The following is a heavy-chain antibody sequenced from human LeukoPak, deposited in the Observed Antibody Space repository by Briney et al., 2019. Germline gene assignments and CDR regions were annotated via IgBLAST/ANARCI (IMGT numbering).Heavy chain of an antibody. D-gene: IGHD5-12*01. CDR1: GFTFDDYA. Sequence: GGSLRLSCAASGFTFDDYAMHWVRQAPGKGLEWVSGISWNSGSIGYADSVKGRFTISRDNAKNSLYLQMNSLRAEDTALYYCAKDRGGYAEYYFDYWGQGTLVTVSS. V-gene: IGHV3-9*01. CDR3: AKDRGGYAEYYFDY. J-gene: IGHJ4*02. CDR2: ISWNSGSI.